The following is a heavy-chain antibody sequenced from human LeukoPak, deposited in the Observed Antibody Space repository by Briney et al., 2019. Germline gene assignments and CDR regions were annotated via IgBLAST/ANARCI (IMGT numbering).Heavy chain of an antibody. Sequence: ASVKVSCKASGYTFTGYYMHWVRQAPGQGLEWMGWINPNSGGTNYAQKFQGRVTMTRDTSISTAYMELSRLRSDDTAVYCCARDGYYDSSGTYKDYYYYMDVWGKGTTVTISS. J-gene: IGHJ6*03. CDR3: ARDGYYDSSGTYKDYYYYMDV. CDR2: INPNSGGT. V-gene: IGHV1-2*02. D-gene: IGHD3-22*01. CDR1: GYTFTGYY.